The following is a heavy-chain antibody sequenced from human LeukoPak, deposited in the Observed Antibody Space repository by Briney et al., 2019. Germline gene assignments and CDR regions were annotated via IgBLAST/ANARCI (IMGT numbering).Heavy chain of an antibody. D-gene: IGHD6-19*01. Sequence: GGSLRLSCAASGFTFSSYAMSWVRQAPGKGLEWVSAISGSGGSTYYADSVKGRFTISRDNSKNTLYLQMNSLRAEDTAVYYCAKVWDRQWLVRGAFDIWGQGTMVTVSS. CDR1: GFTFSSYA. CDR2: ISGSGGST. CDR3: AKVWDRQWLVRGAFDI. V-gene: IGHV3-23*01. J-gene: IGHJ3*02.